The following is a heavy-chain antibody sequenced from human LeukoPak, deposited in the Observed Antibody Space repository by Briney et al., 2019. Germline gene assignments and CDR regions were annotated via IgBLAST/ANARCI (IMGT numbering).Heavy chain of an antibody. D-gene: IGHD1-1*01. J-gene: IGHJ4*02. Sequence: GSLRLSCAASGFTFSSYTMHWIRQAPGKGLGWVSSISGSNSYIFYADSVKSRFTVSRDNAKDSLYLQMNSLRAEDTAVYYCARALTTLTYEGYWGQGTLVTVSS. CDR3: ARALTTLTYEGY. V-gene: IGHV3-21*01. CDR2: ISGSNSYI. CDR1: GFTFSSYT.